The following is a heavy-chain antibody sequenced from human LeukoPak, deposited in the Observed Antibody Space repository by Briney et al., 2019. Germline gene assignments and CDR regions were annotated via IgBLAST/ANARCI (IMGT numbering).Heavy chain of an antibody. V-gene: IGHV3-7*03. CDR3: IRVKSWDTRFYLDS. CDR1: GFTFSSYW. CDR2: IKQDGSEK. Sequence: GGSLRLSCAASGFTFSSYWMSWVRQAPGKGLEWVANIKQDGSEKYYVDSVKGRFTISRDNAKNSLYLQMNSLRAEDTAVYYCIRVKSWDTRFYLDSWGQGTLVIVSS. J-gene: IGHJ4*02. D-gene: IGHD1-26*01.